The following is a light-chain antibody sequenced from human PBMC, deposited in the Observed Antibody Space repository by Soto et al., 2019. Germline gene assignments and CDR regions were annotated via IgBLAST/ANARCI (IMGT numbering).Light chain of an antibody. V-gene: IGKV3-15*01. Sequence: EIVVTQSPVTLSVSPGETATLSCRASQNVFNNLAWYQVKSGQAPRLLIYAASTRATGIPIRFSGSGSGTDFSLTINILQSEEFALYYCQQYNKWGTVGGGSNVEIK. CDR2: AAS. J-gene: IGKJ4*01. CDR1: QNVFNN. CDR3: QQYNKWGT.